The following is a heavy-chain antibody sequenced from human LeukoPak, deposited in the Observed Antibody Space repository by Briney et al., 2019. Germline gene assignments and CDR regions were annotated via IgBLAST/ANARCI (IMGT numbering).Heavy chain of an antibody. CDR1: GYTFTSYG. D-gene: IGHD3-10*01. Sequence: ASVKVSCKASGYTFTSYGISWVRQAPGKGLEWMGGFDPEDGETIYAQKFQGRVTMTEDTSTDTAYMELSSLRSEDTAVYYCATSAGGSPMVRGARSALYYGMDVWGQGTTVTVSS. CDR3: ATSAGGSPMVRGARSALYYGMDV. J-gene: IGHJ6*02. V-gene: IGHV1-24*01. CDR2: FDPEDGET.